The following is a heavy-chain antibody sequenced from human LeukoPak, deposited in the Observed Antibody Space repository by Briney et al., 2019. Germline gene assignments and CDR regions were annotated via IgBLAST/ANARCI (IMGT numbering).Heavy chain of an antibody. CDR2: IYHSGST. CDR3: ARKYSSSWYDAFGI. D-gene: IGHD6-13*01. Sequence: SGTLSLTCAVSGGSISSSNWWSWVRQPPGKGLEWIGEIYHSGSTNYNPSLKSRVTISVDKSKNQFSLKLSSVTAADTAVYYCARKYSSSWYDAFGIWGQGTMVTVSS. J-gene: IGHJ3*02. CDR1: GGSISSSNW. V-gene: IGHV4-4*02.